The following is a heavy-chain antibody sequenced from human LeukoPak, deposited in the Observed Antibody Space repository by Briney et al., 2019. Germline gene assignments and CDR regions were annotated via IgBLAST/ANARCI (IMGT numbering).Heavy chain of an antibody. CDR3: AISPGVREA. CDR2: ISYDGSNK. CDR1: GFTFSSYG. J-gene: IGHJ5*02. D-gene: IGHD3-10*01. V-gene: IGHV3-30*03. Sequence: QPGGSLRLTCAASGFTFSSYGMHWVRQAPGKGLEWVAVISYDGSNKYYADSVKGRFTISRDNSKNTLYLQMNSLRAEDTAVYYCAISPGVREAWGQGTLVTVSS.